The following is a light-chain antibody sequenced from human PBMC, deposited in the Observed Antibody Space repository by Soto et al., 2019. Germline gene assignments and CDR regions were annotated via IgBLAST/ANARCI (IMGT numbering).Light chain of an antibody. V-gene: IGKV1-5*03. Sequence: DIQMTQSPSTLSASVGDRVTITCRASQSISSRLAWYQQKPGKAPKLLIYKASSLESGVPSRFSGSGSGTEFTLTISILQPDDFATYYCQQYNSYSLYTFGQGTKLEIK. CDR1: QSISSR. CDR3: QQYNSYSLYT. CDR2: KAS. J-gene: IGKJ2*01.